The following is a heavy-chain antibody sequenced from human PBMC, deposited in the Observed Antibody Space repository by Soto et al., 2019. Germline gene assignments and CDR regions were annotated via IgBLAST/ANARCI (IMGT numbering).Heavy chain of an antibody. J-gene: IGHJ4*02. Sequence: GESLKISCKGSGYSFTSYWIAWVRQMPGKGLEWMWIIYLSDSDTRYSPSFQGRVTISADKSISTAYLQWSSLKASDTAMYYCARYSSGWPYYFAYWGQGTLVTVSS. D-gene: IGHD6-19*01. CDR1: GYSFTSYW. CDR3: ARYSSGWPYYFAY. V-gene: IGHV5-51*01. CDR2: IYLSDSDT.